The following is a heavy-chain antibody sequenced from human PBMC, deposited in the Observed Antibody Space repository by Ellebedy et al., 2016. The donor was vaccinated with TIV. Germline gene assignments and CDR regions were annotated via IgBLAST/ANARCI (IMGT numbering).Heavy chain of an antibody. CDR2: IIWNSGDT. CDR1: GFTFHDHG. CDR3: VRDMSPGGAYN. V-gene: IGHV3-9*01. J-gene: IGHJ4*02. D-gene: IGHD1-1*01. Sequence: PGGSLRLSCVGSGFTFHDHGMHWVRQVAGKGLEWVSGIIWNSGDTGQADSVKGRFTISRDNAKNSLYLQMNSLRAEDTALYYFVRDMSPGGAYNWGQGTLVTVSS.